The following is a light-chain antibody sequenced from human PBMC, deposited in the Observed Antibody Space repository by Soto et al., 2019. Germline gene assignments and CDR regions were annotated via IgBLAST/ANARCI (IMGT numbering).Light chain of an antibody. V-gene: IGLV2-14*01. CDR1: SSDVGGYNY. CDR2: EVS. Sequence: QSALTQPASVSGSPGQSITISCTGTSSDVGGYNYVYWYQQHPGKAPKLMIYEVSNRPSGVSNRFSGSKSGNTASLTIAGLHAEDEADYYCSSYTSSSPYVFGTGTKLTVL. J-gene: IGLJ1*01. CDR3: SSYTSSSPYV.